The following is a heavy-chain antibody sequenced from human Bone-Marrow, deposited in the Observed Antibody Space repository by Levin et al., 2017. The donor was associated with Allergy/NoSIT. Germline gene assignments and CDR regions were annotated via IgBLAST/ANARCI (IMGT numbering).Heavy chain of an antibody. J-gene: IGHJ6*03. V-gene: IGHV3-64D*06. Sequence: GGSLRLSCSASGFTLSMYDVHWVRQAPGKGLQYVSVTGASGGTTYYADSVKGRFTISRDNSRNTLYLQMSSLRPEDTAVYYCVKGDKDPMAGVLSWGPKVPNHRFYIMDVWGKGTTVTVSS. CDR3: VKGDKDPMAGVLSWGPKVPNHRFYIMDV. CDR1: GFTLSMYD. D-gene: IGHD3-16*01. CDR2: TGASGGTT.